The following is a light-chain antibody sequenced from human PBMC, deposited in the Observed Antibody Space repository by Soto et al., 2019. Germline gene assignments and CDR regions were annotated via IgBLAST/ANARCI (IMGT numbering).Light chain of an antibody. CDR3: SSYTSSSSYV. V-gene: IGLV2-14*01. CDR2: DVS. Sequence: QSVLTQPAAVSGSPGQSIAISCTGTSSDVGTYNFVSWYQQYPGKAPKLMIHDVSNRPSGVSDRFSGSKSGNTASLTISGLQSEDEADYYCSSYTSSSSYVFGSGNKVTVL. J-gene: IGLJ1*01. CDR1: SSDVGTYNF.